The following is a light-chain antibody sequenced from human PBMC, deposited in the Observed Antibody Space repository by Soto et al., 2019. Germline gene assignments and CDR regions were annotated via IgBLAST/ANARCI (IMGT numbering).Light chain of an antibody. CDR2: EVT. Sequence: QSALTQPPSASGSPGQSVAISCTGTSSDVGGYNYVSWYQQHPGKAPKLMIYEVTKRPSGVPDRFSGSKSGNTASLTVSGFQAEDEAVYYCSSYAGSNQAVVFGGGTKVPV. CDR3: SSYAGSNQAVV. V-gene: IGLV2-8*01. CDR1: SSDVGGYNY. J-gene: IGLJ2*01.